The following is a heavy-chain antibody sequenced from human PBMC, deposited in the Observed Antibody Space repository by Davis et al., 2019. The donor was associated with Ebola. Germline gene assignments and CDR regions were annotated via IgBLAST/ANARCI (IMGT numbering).Heavy chain of an antibody. D-gene: IGHD3-22*01. V-gene: IGHV4-34*01. CDR2: INHSGST. Sequence: SETLSLTCAVYGGSFSGYYWSWIRQPPGKGLEWIGEINHSGSTNYNPSLKNRVTISVDTSKNQFSLKLSSVTAADTAVYYCARDIGYYYDSSGYRIHYGMDVWGQGTTVTVSS. J-gene: IGHJ6*02. CDR1: GGSFSGYY. CDR3: ARDIGYYYDSSGYRIHYGMDV.